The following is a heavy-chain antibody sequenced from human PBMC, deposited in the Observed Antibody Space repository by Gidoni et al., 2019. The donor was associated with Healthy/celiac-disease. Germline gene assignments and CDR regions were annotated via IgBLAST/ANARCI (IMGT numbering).Heavy chain of an antibody. J-gene: IGHJ4*02. CDR2: IDPSDAYN. D-gene: IGHD3-10*01. CDR3: ARHPVGEYGSGSFSHYSLDY. Sequence: EVQLVQSGAKVKKPGESLRISCKGSGYSFTSYWISWVRQLPGKGREWMGRIDPSDAYNNYSPSFQGHVTIAADKSISNAYLQWSSLKAADTAMYYCARHPVGEYGSGSFSHYSLDYWGQGTLVTVSS. V-gene: IGHV5-10-1*03. CDR1: GYSFTSYW.